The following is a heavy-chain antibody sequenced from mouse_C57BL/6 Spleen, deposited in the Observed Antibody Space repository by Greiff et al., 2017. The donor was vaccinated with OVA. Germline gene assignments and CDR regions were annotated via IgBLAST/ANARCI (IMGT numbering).Heavy chain of an antibody. CDR1: GYAFSSYW. CDR2: IYPGDGDT. D-gene: IGHD4-1*01. J-gene: IGHJ4*01. V-gene: IGHV1-80*01. CDR3: ARSGTGAMDY. Sequence: QVQLKESGAELVKPGASVKISCKASGYAFSSYWMNWVKQRPGKGLEWIGQIYPGDGDTNYNGKFKGKATLTADKSSSTAYMQLSSLTSEDSAVYYCARSGTGAMDYWGQGTTVTVSS.